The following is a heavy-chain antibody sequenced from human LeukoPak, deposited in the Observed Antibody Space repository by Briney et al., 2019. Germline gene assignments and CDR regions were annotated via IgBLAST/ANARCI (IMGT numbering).Heavy chain of an antibody. CDR2: ISGSGRST. CDR3: AKHSSGWYSSNAFDI. J-gene: IGHJ3*02. V-gene: IGHV3-23*01. D-gene: IGHD6-19*01. CDR1: GFTFSSYA. Sequence: PGGSLRLSCAASGFTFSSYAMSWVRQAPGKGLEWVSAISGSGRSTYYADSVKGRFTISRDNSKNTPYLQMNSLRAEDTAVYYCAKHSSGWYSSNAFDIWGQGTMVTVSS.